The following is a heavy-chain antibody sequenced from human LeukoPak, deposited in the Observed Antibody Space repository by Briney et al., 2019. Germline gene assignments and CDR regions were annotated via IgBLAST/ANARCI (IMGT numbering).Heavy chain of an antibody. CDR3: ARDRNRCDGTSCLYHFDS. CDR2: ISGITTTSIPTTI. J-gene: IGHJ4*02. CDR1: GFTFSDYY. Sequence: PGGSQRLSCAASGFTFSDYYMSWIRQAPGKGLEWVSYISGITTTSIPTTIYYADSVKGRFTISRDNSKNTLYLQMNGLRPEDTAVYYCARDRNRCDGTSCLYHFDSWGQGTLVTVSS. V-gene: IGHV3-11*04. D-gene: IGHD2-2*01.